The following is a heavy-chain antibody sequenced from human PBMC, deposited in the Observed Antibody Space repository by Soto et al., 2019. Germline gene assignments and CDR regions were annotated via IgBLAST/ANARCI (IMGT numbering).Heavy chain of an antibody. CDR3: ARGGYCTNGVCYSPSLDY. V-gene: IGHV3-33*01. D-gene: IGHD2-8*01. Sequence: QVQLVESGGGVVQPGRSLRLSCAASGFTFSSYGMHWVRQAPGKGLEWVAVIWYDGSNKYYADSVKGRFTISRDNSKNTLYLQINSLRAEDTAVYYCARGGYCTNGVCYSPSLDYWGQGTLVTVSS. CDR1: GFTFSSYG. CDR2: IWYDGSNK. J-gene: IGHJ4*02.